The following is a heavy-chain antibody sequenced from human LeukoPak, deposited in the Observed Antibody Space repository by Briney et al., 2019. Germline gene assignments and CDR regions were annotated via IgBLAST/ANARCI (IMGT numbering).Heavy chain of an antibody. V-gene: IGHV1-8*01. CDR2: MNPNSGNT. D-gene: IGHD4-17*01. Sequence: GASVTVSFTSSGYTFTIDDINWVRQATGQGREGMGWMNPNSGNTGYAQKFQGRVTMTSNTTISTAYMELSSLSSEDTDIYYGARSPTGLRKRNDFWGQGTLVTVSS. CDR3: ARSPTGLRKRNDF. CDR1: GYTFTIDD. J-gene: IGHJ4*02.